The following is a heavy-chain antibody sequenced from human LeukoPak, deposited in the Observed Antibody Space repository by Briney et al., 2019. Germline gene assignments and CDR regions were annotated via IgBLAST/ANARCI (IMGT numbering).Heavy chain of an antibody. Sequence: ASVKVSCKASGYTFSSYGFSWVRQAPGQGLEWMGWISAYNGHTNYAQKFQDRVTLTTDTSSNTAYMELSSLRSEDTAVYYCARGGLRHFISNWFDPWGQGTLVTVSS. J-gene: IGHJ5*02. V-gene: IGHV1-18*01. CDR1: GYTFSSYG. D-gene: IGHD5/OR15-5a*01. CDR2: ISAYNGHT. CDR3: ARGGLRHFISNWFDP.